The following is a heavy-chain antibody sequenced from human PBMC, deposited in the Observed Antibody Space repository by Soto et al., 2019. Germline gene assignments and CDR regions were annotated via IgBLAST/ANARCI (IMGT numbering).Heavy chain of an antibody. V-gene: IGHV3-33*01. CDR1: GFTFSSYG. J-gene: IGHJ4*02. CDR2: IWHDGSNK. Sequence: QVQLVESGGGVVQPGRSLRVSCAASGFTFSSYGMHWVRQAPGKGLEWVAVIWHDGSNKYYADSVKGRFTISRDNSKNTLYLQMNSLRVEDTAVYYCATLGGSTFGGSLDFWGQGTLVTVSS. CDR3: ATLGGSTFGGSLDF. D-gene: IGHD3-16*01.